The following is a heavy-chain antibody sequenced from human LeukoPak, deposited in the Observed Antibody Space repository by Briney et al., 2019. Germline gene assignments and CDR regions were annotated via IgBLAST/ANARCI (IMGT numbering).Heavy chain of an antibody. CDR3: ARHSEYSSGWYYFDY. CDR1: GGSISSSSYY. CDR2: IYYSGST. J-gene: IGHJ4*02. D-gene: IGHD6-19*01. Sequence: SETLSLTCTVSGGSISSSSYYWGWIRQPPGKGLAWIGSIYYSGSTYYNPSLKSRVTISVDTSKNQFSLKLSSVTAADTAVYYCARHSEYSSGWYYFDYWGQGTLVTVSS. V-gene: IGHV4-39*01.